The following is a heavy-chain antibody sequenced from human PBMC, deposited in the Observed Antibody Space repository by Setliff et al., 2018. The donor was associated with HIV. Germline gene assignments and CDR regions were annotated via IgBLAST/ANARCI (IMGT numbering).Heavy chain of an antibody. V-gene: IGHV4-39*07. Sequence: SETLSLTCTVSGGSISSSSYYWGWIRQPPGKGLEWIGSIYYSGSTYYNPSLKSRVTISVDTSKNQFSLKLSSVTAADTAVYYCARGTSNTAMESYYFDYWGQGTLVTAPQ. J-gene: IGHJ4*02. CDR3: ARGTSNTAMESYYFDY. CDR2: IYYSGST. D-gene: IGHD5-18*01. CDR1: GGSISSSSYY.